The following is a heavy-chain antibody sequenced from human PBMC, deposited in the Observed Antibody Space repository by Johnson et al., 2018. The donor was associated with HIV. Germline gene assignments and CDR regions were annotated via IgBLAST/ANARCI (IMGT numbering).Heavy chain of an antibody. V-gene: IGHV3-11*04. CDR2: ISSSGSTK. J-gene: IGHJ3*02. Sequence: QVQLVESGGGLVKPGGSLRLSCAASGFTFSDYYMSWIRQAPGKGLEWVSYISSSGSTKFYADSVQGRFTISRDNAKNSLYLQMNSLRAEDTAVYYCARLRAEAQFDAVDIWGQGTMVTVSS. CDR1: GFTFSDYY. D-gene: IGHD5-24*01. CDR3: ARLRAEAQFDAVDI.